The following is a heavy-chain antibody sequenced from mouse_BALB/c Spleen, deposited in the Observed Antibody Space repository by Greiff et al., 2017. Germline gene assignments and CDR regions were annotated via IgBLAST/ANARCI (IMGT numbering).Heavy chain of an antibody. CDR1: GYTFTDYA. CDR3: ASMITGSWFAY. J-gene: IGHJ3*01. V-gene: IGHV1S137*01. CDR2: ISTYYGDA. D-gene: IGHD2-4*01. Sequence: VQLQESGAELVRPGVSVKISCKGSGYTFTDYAMHWVKQSHAKSLEWIGVISTYYGDASYNQKFKGKATMTVDKSSSTAYMELARLTSEDSAIYYCASMITGSWFAYWGQGTLVTVSA.